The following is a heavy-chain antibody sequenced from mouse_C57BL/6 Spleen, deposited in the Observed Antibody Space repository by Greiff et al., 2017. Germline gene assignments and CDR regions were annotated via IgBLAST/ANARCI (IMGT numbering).Heavy chain of an antibody. J-gene: IGHJ2*01. CDR1: GYTFTDYY. D-gene: IGHD6-1*01. V-gene: IGHV1-26*01. CDR3: ARGIPSQYYFGY. CDR2: INPNNGGT. Sequence: EVQLQQSGPELVKPGASVKISCKASGYTFTDYYMNWVKQSHGKSLEWIGDINPNNGGTSYNQKFKGKATLTVDKSSSTAYMELRSLTSEDSAVYYCARGIPSQYYFGYWGQGTTLTVSS.